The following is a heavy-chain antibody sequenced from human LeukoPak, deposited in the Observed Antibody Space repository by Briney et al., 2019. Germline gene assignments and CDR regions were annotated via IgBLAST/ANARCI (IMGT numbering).Heavy chain of an antibody. D-gene: IGHD1-14*01. Sequence: GGSLRLSCAASGFTFSSYSMNWVRQAPGKGLEWVSSISSSSSYIYYADSVKGRFTISRDNAKNSLYLQMNSLRAEDTAVYYCARMRRVGKEDAFDIWGQGAMVTVSS. CDR3: ARMRRVGKEDAFDI. J-gene: IGHJ3*02. V-gene: IGHV3-21*01. CDR1: GFTFSSYS. CDR2: ISSSSSYI.